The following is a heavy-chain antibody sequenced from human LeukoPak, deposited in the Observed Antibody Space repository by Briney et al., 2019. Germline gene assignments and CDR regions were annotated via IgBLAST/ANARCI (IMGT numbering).Heavy chain of an antibody. Sequence: GASVKVSCKASGYTLTGYYMHWVRQAPGQGLEWMGWINPNSGDTNYAQKFQGRVTMTRDTSISTAYMELSRLRSDDTAVYYCARDLGYDSSGYWYWGQGTLVTVSS. CDR2: INPNSGDT. CDR3: ARDLGYDSSGYWY. D-gene: IGHD3-22*01. V-gene: IGHV1-2*02. CDR1: GYTLTGYY. J-gene: IGHJ4*02.